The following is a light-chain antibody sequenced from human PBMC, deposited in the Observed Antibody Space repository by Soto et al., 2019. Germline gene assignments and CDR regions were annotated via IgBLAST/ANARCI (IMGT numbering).Light chain of an antibody. CDR3: QQYDSLPLS. CDR1: QDISNY. V-gene: IGKV1-33*01. CDR2: DTS. Sequence: IQTTQSPSSLSASVGDRVTITCQASQDISNYLNWYQQKPGKAPKLLIYDTSTLEPGVPSRFSGSGTATDFTLTISSLQPEDIATYYCQQYDSLPLSFGPGTKVDV. J-gene: IGKJ3*01.